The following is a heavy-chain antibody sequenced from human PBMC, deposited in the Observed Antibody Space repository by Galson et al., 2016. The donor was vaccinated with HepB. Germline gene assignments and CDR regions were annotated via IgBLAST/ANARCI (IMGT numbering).Heavy chain of an antibody. CDR3: ARAEANWDGGGDNWFDP. J-gene: IGHJ5*02. CDR1: GDSVSSDGAA. CDR2: TYYRSKWYN. Sequence: CAISGDSVSSDGAAWNWIRQSPSRGLEWLGRTYYRSKWYNAYALSGKSRITINPDTSKNQFSLQSNSVTPEDTAVYYCARAEANWDGGGDNWFDPWGQGTLVTVSS. V-gene: IGHV6-1*01. D-gene: IGHD7-27*01.